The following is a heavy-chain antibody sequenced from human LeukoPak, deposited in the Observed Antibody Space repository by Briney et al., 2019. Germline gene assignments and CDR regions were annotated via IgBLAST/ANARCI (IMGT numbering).Heavy chain of an antibody. Sequence: SETLSLTCTVSGYSISSGYYRGWIRQPPGKGLEWIGSIYRSGSTYYNPSLKSRVTISVDTSKSQFSLKLTSVTAADTALYYCARSRSGAGLFDYWGQGTLVTVSS. J-gene: IGHJ4*02. CDR1: GYSISSGYY. CDR3: ARSRSGAGLFDY. V-gene: IGHV4-38-2*02. CDR2: IYRSGST. D-gene: IGHD6-13*01.